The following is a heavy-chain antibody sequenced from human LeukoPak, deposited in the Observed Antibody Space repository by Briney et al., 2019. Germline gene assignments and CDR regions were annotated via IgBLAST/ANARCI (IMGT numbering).Heavy chain of an antibody. CDR3: ARQLTEHFYY. J-gene: IGHJ1*01. CDR1: GFTFSTSD. CDR2: ITNSRRI. V-gene: IGHV3-23*05. Sequence: GGSLRLSCAASGFTFSTSDMNWVRQAPGKGLEWVSDITNSRRIHYADSVKGRFTISRDDDKSILYLQMNDLRVNDTATYFCARQLTEHFYYWGQGTHVTVAS. D-gene: IGHD3-3*02.